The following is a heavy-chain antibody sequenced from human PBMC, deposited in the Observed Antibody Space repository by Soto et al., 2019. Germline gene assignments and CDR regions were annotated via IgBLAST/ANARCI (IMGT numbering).Heavy chain of an antibody. Sequence: GASVKVSCKASGGTFGSYAISWVRQAPGQGLEWMGGIIPIFGTANYAQKFQGRVTITADKSTSTAYMELSSLRSEDTAVYYCARAPPTPSDYGDYDWFDPWGQGTLVTVSS. V-gene: IGHV1-69*06. D-gene: IGHD4-17*01. CDR1: GGTFGSYA. J-gene: IGHJ5*02. CDR3: ARAPPTPSDYGDYDWFDP. CDR2: IIPIFGTA.